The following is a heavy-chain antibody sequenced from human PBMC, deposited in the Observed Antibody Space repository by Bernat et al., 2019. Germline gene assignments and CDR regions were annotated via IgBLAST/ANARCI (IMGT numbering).Heavy chain of an antibody. Sequence: EVQLVESGGGLVQPGGSLRLSCAASGFTFSSYSMNWVRQAPGKGLEWVSSISSSSSYIYYADSVKGRFTISRDNAKNSLYLQMNSLRAEDTAVYYCARGPYCSGGSCSDYLGQGTLVTVSS. CDR1: GFTFSSYS. D-gene: IGHD2-15*01. CDR2: ISSSSSYI. CDR3: ARGPYCSGGSCSDY. V-gene: IGHV3-21*01. J-gene: IGHJ4*02.